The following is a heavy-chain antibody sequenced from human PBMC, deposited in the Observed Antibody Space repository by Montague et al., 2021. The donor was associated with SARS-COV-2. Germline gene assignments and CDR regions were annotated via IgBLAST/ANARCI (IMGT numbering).Heavy chain of an antibody. CDR1: GFAFNNFA. J-gene: IGHJ2*01. CDR3: AKQTGAGAIVYWYFDL. CDR2: IFGSGAGT. Sequence: SLRLSCAASGFAFNNFAMTWVRQPPGKGLEWVSSIFGSGAGTYYADSVKVRFTISRDNSRNTVYLQMNSLRAEDTAKYYCAKQTGAGAIVYWYFDLWGRGTVVSVSS. V-gene: IGHV3-23*01. D-gene: IGHD6-25*01.